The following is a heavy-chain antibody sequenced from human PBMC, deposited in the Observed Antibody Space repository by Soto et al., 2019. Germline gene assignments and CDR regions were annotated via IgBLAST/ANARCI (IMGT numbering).Heavy chain of an antibody. J-gene: IGHJ6*02. D-gene: IGHD2-2*01. CDR2: IYYSGST. CDR3: ARFLVVPAATNYYYYYGMDV. Sequence: PSETLSLTCTVSGVSISSGGYYWSWIRQHPGKGLEWIGYIYYSGSTYYNPSLKSRVTISVDTTKNQFSLKLSSVTAADTAVYYCARFLVVPAATNYYYYYGMDVWGQGTTVTVSS. V-gene: IGHV4-31*03. CDR1: GVSISSGGYY.